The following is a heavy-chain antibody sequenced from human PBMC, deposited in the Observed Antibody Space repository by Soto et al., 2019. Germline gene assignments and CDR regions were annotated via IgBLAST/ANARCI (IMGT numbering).Heavy chain of an antibody. V-gene: IGHV3-15*01. Sequence: GGSLRLSCAASGFTFSNAWLSWVRQSPGKGLEWVGRIKSKTDGGTTDYTAPVKGRFTISRDDSKNTLYLQMNSLKIEDTAVYYCTTGSTSTKNYWGQGTLVTVSS. CDR1: GFTFSNAW. CDR2: IKSKTDGGTT. J-gene: IGHJ4*02. D-gene: IGHD6-6*01. CDR3: TTGSTSTKNY.